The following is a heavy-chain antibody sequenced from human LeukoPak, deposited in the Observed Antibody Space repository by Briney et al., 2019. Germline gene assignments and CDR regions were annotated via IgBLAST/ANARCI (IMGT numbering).Heavy chain of an antibody. V-gene: IGHV4-59*01. D-gene: IGHD3-3*01. CDR2: MNYSGNT. CDR3: ARRGFRVVVEEAFDF. Sequence: SETLSLTCTVTAGSITSYYWSWIRQPPGKGLEWIGYMNYSGNTKYNPSLKSRVTMSIDTSKNQFSLKLSSVTAADTATYYCARRGFRVVVEEAFDFWGQGTMVTVSS. J-gene: IGHJ3*01. CDR1: AGSITSYY.